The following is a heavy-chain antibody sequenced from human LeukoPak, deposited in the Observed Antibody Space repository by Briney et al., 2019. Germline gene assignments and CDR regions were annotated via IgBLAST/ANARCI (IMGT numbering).Heavy chain of an antibody. CDR1: GFTFSSYS. D-gene: IGHD3-10*01. Sequence: GGSLRLSCAASGFTFSSYSMNWVRQAPGKGLEWVSYISSSSSTIYYADSVKGRFTISRDNAKKSLYLQMNSLRAEDTAVYYCAKDRMGSGGPEYFQHWGQGTLVTVSS. CDR2: ISSSSSTI. J-gene: IGHJ1*01. CDR3: AKDRMGSGGPEYFQH. V-gene: IGHV3-48*01.